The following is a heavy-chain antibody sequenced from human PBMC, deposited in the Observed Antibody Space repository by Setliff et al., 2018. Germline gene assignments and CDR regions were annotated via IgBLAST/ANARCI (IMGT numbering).Heavy chain of an antibody. CDR2: ISIYNGNT. Sequence: ASVKVSCKASGYTFTSYGINWVRQAPGQGLEWMGWISIYNGNTNYAQKLQGRVTMNTDTSTSTAYMELRSLRSEDTAVYYCARGIAAVGTSYYFDYWSQGTLVTVSS. CDR1: GYTFTSYG. J-gene: IGHJ4*02. D-gene: IGHD6-13*01. V-gene: IGHV1-18*01. CDR3: ARGIAAVGTSYYFDY.